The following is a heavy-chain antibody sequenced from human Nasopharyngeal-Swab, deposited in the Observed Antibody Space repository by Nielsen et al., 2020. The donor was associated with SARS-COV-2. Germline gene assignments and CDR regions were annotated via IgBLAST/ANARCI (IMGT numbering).Heavy chain of an antibody. Sequence: ASVKVSCKASGYTFTSYAMHWVRQAPGQRLEWMGWINAGNGNTKYSQKFQGRDTITRDTSASTAYMELSSLRSEDTAVYYCARSTYYYDSSGYSFDYWGQGTLVTVSS. D-gene: IGHD3-22*01. CDR3: ARSTYYYDSSGYSFDY. CDR1: GYTFTSYA. V-gene: IGHV1-3*01. J-gene: IGHJ4*02. CDR2: INAGNGNT.